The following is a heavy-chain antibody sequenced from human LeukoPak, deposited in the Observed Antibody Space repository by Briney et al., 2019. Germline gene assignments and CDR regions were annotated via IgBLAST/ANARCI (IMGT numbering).Heavy chain of an antibody. V-gene: IGHV1-69*05. CDR2: IIPIFGTA. CDR1: GGTFSSYA. J-gene: IGHJ4*02. Sequence: SVKVSCKASGGTFSSYAISWVRQAPGQGLEWMGGIIPIFGTANYAQKFQGRVTITTDESTSTAYMELSSLRSEDTAVYYCARASRQQQLVSRFDYWGQGTLATVSS. D-gene: IGHD6-13*01. CDR3: ARASRQQQLVSRFDY.